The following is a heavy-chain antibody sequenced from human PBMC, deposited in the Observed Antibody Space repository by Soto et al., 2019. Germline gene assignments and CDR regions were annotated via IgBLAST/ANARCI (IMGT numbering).Heavy chain of an antibody. J-gene: IGHJ6*02. D-gene: IGHD3-10*01. CDR3: AKDLPIYGSGSYYYYYYGMDV. V-gene: IGHV3-23*01. Sequence: GGSLRLSCAASGFTFSSYAMSWVRQAPGKGLEWVSAISGSGGSTYYADSVKGRFTISRDNSKNTLYLQMNSLRAEDTAVYYCAKDLPIYGSGSYYYYYYGMDVWGQGTTVTVSS. CDR1: GFTFSSYA. CDR2: ISGSGGST.